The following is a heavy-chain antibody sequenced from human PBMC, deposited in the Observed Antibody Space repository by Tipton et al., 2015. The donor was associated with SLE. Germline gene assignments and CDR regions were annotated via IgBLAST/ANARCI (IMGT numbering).Heavy chain of an antibody. CDR2: ISGGGGST. V-gene: IGHV3-23*04. CDR1: GFTFSSYA. J-gene: IGHJ4*02. CDR3: AKFEKTTDFYLDS. D-gene: IGHD2-21*02. Sequence: VQLVQSGGGLIQSGGSLRLSCATSGFTFSSYALSWVRRAPGKGLEWVSAISGGGGSTYYADFVKGRFSISIDKSKKTLFLQMNSPRVDDTATYYCAKFEKTTDFYLDSWGQGTLVSVSS.